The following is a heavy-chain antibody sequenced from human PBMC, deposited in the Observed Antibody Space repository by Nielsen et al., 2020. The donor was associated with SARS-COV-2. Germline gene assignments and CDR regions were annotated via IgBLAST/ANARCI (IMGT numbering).Heavy chain of an antibody. J-gene: IGHJ4*02. CDR3: TRPLYYYDSTGY. V-gene: IGHV3-73*01. D-gene: IGHD3-22*01. CDR2: IRSKANSYAT. Sequence: GGSLRLSCAASGFTFSGSAMHWVRQASGKGLEWVGRIRSKANSYATAYAASVKGRFTISRDDSKNTAYLQMNSLKTEDTAVYYCTRPLYYYDSTGYWGQGTLVTVSS. CDR1: GFTFSGSA.